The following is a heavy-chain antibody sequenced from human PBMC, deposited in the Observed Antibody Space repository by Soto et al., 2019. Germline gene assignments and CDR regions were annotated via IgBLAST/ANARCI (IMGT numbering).Heavy chain of an antibody. CDR3: ARARYSSGWGENWFDP. D-gene: IGHD6-19*01. J-gene: IGHJ5*02. Sequence: PSETLSLTCAVSGGSINTYYWSWVRRPPGKGLEWIGNIYYSGSTNYNPSLKSRVTISVDTSKNQFSLKLSSVTAADTAVYYCARARYSSGWGENWFDPWGQGTLVTVSS. V-gene: IGHV4-59*01. CDR1: GGSINTYY. CDR2: IYYSGST.